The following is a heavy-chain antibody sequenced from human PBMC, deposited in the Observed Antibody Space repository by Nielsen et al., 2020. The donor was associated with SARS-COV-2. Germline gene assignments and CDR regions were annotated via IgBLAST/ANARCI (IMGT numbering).Heavy chain of an antibody. CDR2: ISSSSSYT. V-gene: IGHV3-11*03. J-gene: IGHJ4*02. Sequence: GESLKISCAASGFTFSVYYMTWIRQAPGKGLEWASYISSSSSYTNYADSVKGRFTISRDNSKNTLYLQLNSLRAEDTAVFYCAKISGSQRHYFDFWGQGALVTVSS. CDR1: GFTFSVYY. CDR3: AKISGSQRHYFDF. D-gene: IGHD1-26*01.